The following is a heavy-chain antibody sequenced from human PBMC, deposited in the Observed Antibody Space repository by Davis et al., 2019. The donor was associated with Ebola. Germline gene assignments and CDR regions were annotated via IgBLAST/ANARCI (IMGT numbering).Heavy chain of an antibody. V-gene: IGHV3-48*03. J-gene: IGHJ4*02. CDR3: ARGRGSKSYYFDY. Sequence: LSLTCAASGFTFSGSAMHWVRQASGKGLEWVSYISSSGSTIYYADSVKGRFTISRDNAKNSLYLQMNSLRAEDTAVYYCARGRGSKSYYFDYWGQGTLVTVSS. CDR1: GFTFSGSA. D-gene: IGHD3-10*01. CDR2: ISSSGSTI.